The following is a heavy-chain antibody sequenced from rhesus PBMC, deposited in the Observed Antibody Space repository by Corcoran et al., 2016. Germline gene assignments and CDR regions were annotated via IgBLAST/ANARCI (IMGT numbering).Heavy chain of an antibody. D-gene: IGHD3-3*01. CDR2: IYGDDDK. J-gene: IGHJ6*01. V-gene: IGHV2S1*01. CDR1: GFSLSTSGMG. CDR3: ARGVRQYLDWLFQYGLDF. Sequence: QVTLKESGPALVKPTQTLTLTCTFSGFSLSTSGMGVGWIRQPPGKALEWLASIYGDDDKYYSTSLKSRLTISKDTSKNQVVLTMTNMDPVDTATYYCARGVRQYLDWLFQYGLDFWGQGVVVTVSS.